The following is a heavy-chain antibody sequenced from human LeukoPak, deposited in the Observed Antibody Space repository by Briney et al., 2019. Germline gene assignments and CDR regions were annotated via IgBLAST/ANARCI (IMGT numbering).Heavy chain of an antibody. J-gene: IGHJ4*02. CDR1: GGSISSYY. CDR2: IYTSGST. D-gene: IGHD2-21*02. Sequence: SETLSLACTVSGGSISSYYWSWIRQPAGKGLEWIGRIYTSGSTNYNPSLKSRVTMSVDTSKNQFSLKLSSVTAADTAVYYCARGLTSGTYCGGDCSYFDYWGQGTLVTVSS. V-gene: IGHV4-4*07. CDR3: ARGLTSGTYCGGDCSYFDY.